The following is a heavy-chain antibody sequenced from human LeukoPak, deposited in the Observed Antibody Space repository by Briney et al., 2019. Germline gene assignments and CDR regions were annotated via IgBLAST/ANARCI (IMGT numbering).Heavy chain of an antibody. CDR3: ARCYYDSSGYTLFDY. D-gene: IGHD3-22*01. Sequence: ASVKVSCKASGGTFSSYAISWVRQAPGQGLEWMGIINPSGGSTSYAQKFQGRVTMTRDTSTSTVYMELSSLRSEDTAVYYCARCYYDSSGYTLFDYWGQGTLVTVSS. J-gene: IGHJ4*02. CDR2: INPSGGST. V-gene: IGHV1-46*01. CDR1: GGTFSSYA.